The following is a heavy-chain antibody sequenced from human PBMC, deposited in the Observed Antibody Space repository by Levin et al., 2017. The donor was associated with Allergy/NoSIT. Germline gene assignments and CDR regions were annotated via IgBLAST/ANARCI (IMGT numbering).Heavy chain of an antibody. CDR3: ARQGTGYSSSDY. V-gene: IGHV4-59*01. CDR2: IYSAGDT. CDR1: GGSISGYY. J-gene: IGHJ4*02. D-gene: IGHD6-19*01. Sequence: SQTLSLTCTVSGGSISGYYWTWIRQPPGEGLEWIGYIYSAGDTIYNPSLKSRVTISLDTSKNQVSLRLNAVTAADTAVYYCARQGTGYSSSDYWGQGTLVTVSS.